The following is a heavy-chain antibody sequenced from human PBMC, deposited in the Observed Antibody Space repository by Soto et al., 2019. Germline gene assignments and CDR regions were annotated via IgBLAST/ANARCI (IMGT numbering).Heavy chain of an antibody. CDR3: ARGADSSGYYYTYYYYGMDV. CDR2: INAGNGNT. V-gene: IGHV1-3*01. J-gene: IGHJ6*02. CDR1: GYTFTSYA. Sequence: ASVKVSCKASGYTFTSYAMHWVRQAPGQRLEWMGWINAGNGNTKYSQKFQGRVTITRDTSASTAYMELSSLRSEDTAVYYCARGADSSGYYYTYYYYGMDVWGQGTKVTVSS. D-gene: IGHD3-22*01.